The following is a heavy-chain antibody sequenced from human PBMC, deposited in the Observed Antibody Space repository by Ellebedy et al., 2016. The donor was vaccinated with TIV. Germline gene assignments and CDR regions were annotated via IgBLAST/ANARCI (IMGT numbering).Heavy chain of an antibody. CDR3: ARSYTWNDLFDY. Sequence: SETLSLTXTVSGGSISSHYWSWIRQPPGKGLEWIGYIHDTGNSNYNPSLKSRVTMLVDTSKNQLSLKLTSVTAADTAVYFCARSYTWNDLFDYWGQGTLVTVSS. CDR1: GGSISSHY. V-gene: IGHV4-59*11. CDR2: IHDTGNS. D-gene: IGHD1-20*01. J-gene: IGHJ4*02.